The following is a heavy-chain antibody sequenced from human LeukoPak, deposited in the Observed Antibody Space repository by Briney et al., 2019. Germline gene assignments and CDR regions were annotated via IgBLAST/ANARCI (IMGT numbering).Heavy chain of an antibody. V-gene: IGHV3-48*03. D-gene: IGHD2-15*01. CDR1: GFTLSSYE. CDR3: AKDRLRYCTGGNCYSPVDY. Sequence: PGGSLRLSCAPSGFTLSSYEMHWVRQAPGRGLEWVSYISSRGSTIYYAHSVKGRFTISRDNSKNSLYLQMTSLRAEDTAVYYCAKDRLRYCTGGNCYSPVDYWGQGTLVTVSS. CDR2: ISSRGSTI. J-gene: IGHJ4*01.